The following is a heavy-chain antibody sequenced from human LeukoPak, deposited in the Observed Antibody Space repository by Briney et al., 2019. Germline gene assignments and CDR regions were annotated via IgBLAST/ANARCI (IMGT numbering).Heavy chain of an antibody. D-gene: IGHD4-17*01. Sequence: PGGSLRLSCAASGFTFSGSAMHWVRQASGKGLEWVGRIRSKANGYATAYAASVKGRFTISRDDSKNTAYLQMNSLKTEDTAVYYCTTSYGDYVEGFFDYWGQGTLVTVSS. CDR2: IRSKANGYAT. J-gene: IGHJ4*02. V-gene: IGHV3-73*01. CDR1: GFTFSGSA. CDR3: TTSYGDYVEGFFDY.